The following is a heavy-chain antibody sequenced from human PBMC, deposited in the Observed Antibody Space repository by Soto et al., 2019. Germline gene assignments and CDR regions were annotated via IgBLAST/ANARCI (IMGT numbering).Heavy chain of an antibody. CDR3: ARHDYGDYGGVYYYYYGMDV. V-gene: IGHV4-39*01. D-gene: IGHD4-17*01. CDR1: GGSISSSSYY. CDR2: IYYSGST. J-gene: IGHJ6*02. Sequence: LCGGSISSSSYYWGWIRQPPGKGLEWIGSIYYSGSTYYNPSLKSRVTISVDTSKNQFSLKLSSVTAADTAVYYCARHDYGDYGGVYYYYYGMDVWGQGTTVTVSS.